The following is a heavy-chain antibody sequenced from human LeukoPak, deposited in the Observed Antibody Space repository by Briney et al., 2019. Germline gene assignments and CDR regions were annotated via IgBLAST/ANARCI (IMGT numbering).Heavy chain of an antibody. D-gene: IGHD3-16*01. V-gene: IGHV4-59*01. Sequence: SETLSLTCTVSGGSISSYYWSWIRQPPGKGLEWIGYIYYSGSTNYNPSLKSRVTISVDTSKNQFSLKLSSVTAADTAVYYCARMETEAGDLDAFDIWGQGTMVTVSS. CDR2: IYYSGST. CDR3: ARMETEAGDLDAFDI. CDR1: GGSISSYY. J-gene: IGHJ3*02.